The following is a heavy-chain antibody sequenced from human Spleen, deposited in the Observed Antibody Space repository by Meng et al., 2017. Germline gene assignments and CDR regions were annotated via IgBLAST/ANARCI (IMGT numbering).Heavy chain of an antibody. CDR1: GGSISSGGYY. Sequence: SETLSLTCTVSGGSISSGGYYWSWIRQHPGKGLEWIGYIYYSGSTYYNPSLKSRVTISVDTSKNQFSLKLSSVTAADTAVYYCARIGGEYKGSAATWYYYYGMDVWGQGTTVTVSS. J-gene: IGHJ6*02. D-gene: IGHD2-15*01. CDR3: ARIGGEYKGSAATWYYYYGMDV. CDR2: IYYSGST. V-gene: IGHV4-31*03.